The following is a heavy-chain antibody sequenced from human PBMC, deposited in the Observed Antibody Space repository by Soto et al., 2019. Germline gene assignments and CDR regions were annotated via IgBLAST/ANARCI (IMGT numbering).Heavy chain of an antibody. D-gene: IGHD3-16*01. CDR1: GFSLSTSGVG. Sequence: QITLKASGPTLVKPTQHLTLTCTFSGFSLSTSGVGVGWIRQPPGKALEWLALIYWDDDKRYSPSLKSRLTITKDTSKNQVVLTMTNMDPVDTATYYCAHSLYDYVWGTNWFDPWGQGTLVTVSS. V-gene: IGHV2-5*02. J-gene: IGHJ5*02. CDR2: IYWDDDK. CDR3: AHSLYDYVWGTNWFDP.